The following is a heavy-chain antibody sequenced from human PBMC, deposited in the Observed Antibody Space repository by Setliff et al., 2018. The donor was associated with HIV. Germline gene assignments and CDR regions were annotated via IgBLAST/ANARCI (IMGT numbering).Heavy chain of an antibody. Sequence: GGSLRLSCAASGFTFSNAWMNWVRQAPGKGLEWVGRIQSKADGGTTNYAAPVKGRFTISRDNAKNSLYLQMNSLRAEDTAVYYCASEAGASSGWFGYWGQGTLVTVSS. CDR1: GFTFSNAW. D-gene: IGHD6-19*01. CDR2: IQSKADGGTT. J-gene: IGHJ5*01. V-gene: IGHV3-15*07. CDR3: ASEAGASSGWFGY.